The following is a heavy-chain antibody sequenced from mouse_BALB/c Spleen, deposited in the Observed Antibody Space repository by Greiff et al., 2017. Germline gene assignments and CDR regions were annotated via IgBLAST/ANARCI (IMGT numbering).Heavy chain of an antibody. CDR2: ISSGGGNT. CDR3: ARYGSSYFDY. Sequence: EVKLVESGGGLVKPGGSLKLSCAASGFTFSSYTMSWVRQTPEKRLEWVATISSGGGNTYYPDSVKGRFTISRDNAKNNLYLQMSSLRSEDTALYYCARYGSSYFDYWGQGTTLTVSS. V-gene: IGHV5-9*03. J-gene: IGHJ2*01. D-gene: IGHD1-1*01. CDR1: GFTFSSYT.